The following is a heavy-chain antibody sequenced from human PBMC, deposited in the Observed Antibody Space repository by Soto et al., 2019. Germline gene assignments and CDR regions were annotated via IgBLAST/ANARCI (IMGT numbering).Heavy chain of an antibody. Sequence: EVQLVESGGGLVQPGESLTLSCAASGFTFSSYWMHWVRQAPGKGLVWVSRIKVDGSGTYYADSVQGRFTISRDNAKNALYLQMNSQRVEDTAVYFCARGYGDRFDGNGYLGRHWGQGTLVTVSS. V-gene: IGHV3-74*01. CDR1: GFTFSSYW. D-gene: IGHD5-18*01. CDR2: IKVDGSGT. J-gene: IGHJ4*02. CDR3: ARGYGDRFDGNGYLGRH.